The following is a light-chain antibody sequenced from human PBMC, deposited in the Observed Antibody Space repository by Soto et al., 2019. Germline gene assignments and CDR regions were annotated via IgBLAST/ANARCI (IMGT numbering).Light chain of an antibody. CDR2: DVS. Sequence: QSALTQPASVSGSPGQSITISCTGTNSDVAGYNFVSWYQQHPGKAPKLIIYDVSNRPSGVSNRFSGSKSDNTASLTISGLQAEDEADYYCSSYASSPFFGGGTKLTVL. CDR3: SSYASSPF. V-gene: IGLV2-14*03. CDR1: NSDVAGYNF. J-gene: IGLJ2*01.